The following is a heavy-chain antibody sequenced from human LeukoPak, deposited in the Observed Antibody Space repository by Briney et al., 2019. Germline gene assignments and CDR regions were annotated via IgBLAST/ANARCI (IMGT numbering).Heavy chain of an antibody. J-gene: IGHJ4*02. D-gene: IGHD3-22*01. CDR2: IGASGGGT. Sequence: GGSLRLSCAVSGITLSNYGMSWVRQAPGKGLEWVAGIGASGGGTNYADSVKGRFTISRDNPKNTLYLQMNSLRAEDTAVYFCAKRGVVIRVILVGFHKEAYYFDSWGQGALVTVSS. CDR3: AKRGVVIRVILVGFHKEAYYFDS. V-gene: IGHV3-23*01. CDR1: GITLSNYG.